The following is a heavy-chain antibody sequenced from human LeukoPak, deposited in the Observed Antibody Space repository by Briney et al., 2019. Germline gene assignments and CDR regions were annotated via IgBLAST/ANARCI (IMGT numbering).Heavy chain of an antibody. V-gene: IGHV3-53*01. Sequence: QSGGSLRLSCAASGFTVSSNYMSWVRQAPGKGLEWVSVIYSGGSTYYADSVKGRFTISRDNSKNTLYLQMNSLRAEDTAVYYCAKHHCSSTSCYRVFDFWGQGTLVTVSS. CDR1: GFTVSSNY. D-gene: IGHD2-2*02. J-gene: IGHJ4*02. CDR2: IYSGGST. CDR3: AKHHCSSTSCYRVFDF.